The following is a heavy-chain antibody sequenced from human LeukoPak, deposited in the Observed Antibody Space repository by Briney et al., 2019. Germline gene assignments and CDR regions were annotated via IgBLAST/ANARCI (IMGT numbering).Heavy chain of an antibody. CDR2: IKQDGSEK. J-gene: IGHJ4*02. D-gene: IGHD5-12*01. CDR1: GFTFNSYW. CDR3: AREWNGYDYVGEDY. V-gene: IGHV3-7*01. Sequence: GGSLRLSCAASGFTFNSYWMSWVRQAPGKGLEWVANIKQDGSEKYYADSVKGRFTTSRDNAKNSLYLQMNSLRAEDTAVYNCAREWNGYDYVGEDYWGQGTLVTVSS.